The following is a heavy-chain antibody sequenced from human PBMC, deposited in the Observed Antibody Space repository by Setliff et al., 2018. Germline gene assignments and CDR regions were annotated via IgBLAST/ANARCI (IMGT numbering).Heavy chain of an antibody. D-gene: IGHD1-1*01. CDR2: IYYTGST. J-gene: IGHJ4*02. V-gene: IGHV4-39*07. Sequence: PSETLSLTCTVSGGSISSSSHYWGWIRQPPGKGPEWIGSIYYTGSTYYNPSLKSRVTMSVDTSKRQFSLKLGSATAADTAVYYCARDMGQPYYFESWGLGTLVTV. CDR3: ARDMGQPYYFES. CDR1: GGSISSSSHY.